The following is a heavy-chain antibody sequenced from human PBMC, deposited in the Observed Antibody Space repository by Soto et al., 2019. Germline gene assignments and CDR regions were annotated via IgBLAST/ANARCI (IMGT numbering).Heavy chain of an antibody. J-gene: IGHJ6*02. Sequence: GSLRLSCTASGFTFGDYAMSWFRQAPGKGLEWVGFIRSKAYGGTTEYAASVKGRFTISRDDSKSIAYLQMDSLKTEDTAVYYCTRELIYDYVWGSYRYRSGMDVWGQGTTVTVSS. CDR1: GFTFGDYA. CDR2: IRSKAYGGTT. CDR3: TRELIYDYVWGSYRYRSGMDV. D-gene: IGHD3-16*02. V-gene: IGHV3-49*03.